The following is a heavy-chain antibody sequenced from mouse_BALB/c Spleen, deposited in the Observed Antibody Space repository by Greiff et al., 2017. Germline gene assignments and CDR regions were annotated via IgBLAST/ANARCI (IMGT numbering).Heavy chain of an antibody. Sequence: VKLMESGAELARPGASVKMSCKASGYTFTSYTMHWVKQRPGQGLEWIGYINPSSGYTNYNQKFKDKATLTADKSSSTAYMQLSSLTAEDSAVYYCAREEDYYGSSSWFAYWGQGTLVTVSA. CDR1: GYTFTSYT. D-gene: IGHD1-1*01. V-gene: IGHV1-4*01. CDR3: AREEDYYGSSSWFAY. J-gene: IGHJ3*01. CDR2: INPSSGYT.